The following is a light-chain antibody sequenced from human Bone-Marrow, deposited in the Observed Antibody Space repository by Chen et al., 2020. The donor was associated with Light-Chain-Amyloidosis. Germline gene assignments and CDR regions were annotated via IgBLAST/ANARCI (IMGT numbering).Light chain of an antibody. CDR1: SGDVGAYNY. CDR3: NSYTTSDTYV. CDR2: DVS. Sequence: QSSLTQPASVSGSPGPSITISRPGTSGDVGAYNYVSWHQQHPGKAPQLLIYDVSNRPSGVSNRFSGSKSSNTASLTIFGLQAEDEADYYCNSYTTSDTYVFGTGTEVTVL. J-gene: IGLJ1*01. V-gene: IGLV2-14*03.